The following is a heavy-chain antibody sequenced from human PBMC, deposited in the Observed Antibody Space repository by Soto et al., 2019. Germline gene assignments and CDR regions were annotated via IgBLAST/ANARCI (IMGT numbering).Heavy chain of an antibody. CDR3: ARPAYCGGGCYYYFDN. CDR2: INANSGGT. V-gene: IGHV1-2*02. D-gene: IGHD2-21*02. Sequence: GGSVKVSCKTSRYTFTDYYMHWLRQAPGQGLEWLGWINANSGGTVYAQKFQGRVTMTRDTSTSTAYMELSGLTSDDTAVYYCARPAYCGGGCYYYFDNWGQGTLVTVSS. J-gene: IGHJ4*02. CDR1: RYTFTDYY.